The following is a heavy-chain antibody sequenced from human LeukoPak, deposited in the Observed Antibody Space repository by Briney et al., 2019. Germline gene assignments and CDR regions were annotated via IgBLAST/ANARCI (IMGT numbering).Heavy chain of an antibody. CDR3: ARKLTGTTYFDY. Sequence: PGGSLRLSCVASGFTFSRYDMNWVRLAPGKGLEWVSYIHSGGNTIFYADSVKGRLTISRDYAKNSLYLQMNSLRAEDTAVYYCARKLTGTTYFDYWGQGTLVTVSS. V-gene: IGHV3-48*03. CDR1: GFTFSRYD. CDR2: IHSGGNTI. D-gene: IGHD1-1*01. J-gene: IGHJ4*02.